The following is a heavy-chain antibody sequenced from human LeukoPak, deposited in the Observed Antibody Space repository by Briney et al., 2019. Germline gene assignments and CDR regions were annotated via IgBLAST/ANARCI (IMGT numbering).Heavy chain of an antibody. CDR2: IGADMGNT. D-gene: IGHD2-2*01. Sequence: ASVKLSCKASGYNFGIFGMSWVPQAPGQGLEWMGWIGADMGNTNYAQKLQGRVTMNTDTSTSTAYLELASLRSDDTAVYYCARVGVVVPAAWFDPWGQGTLVTVSS. J-gene: IGHJ5*02. CDR3: ARVGVVVPAAWFDP. CDR1: GYNFGIFG. V-gene: IGHV1-18*01.